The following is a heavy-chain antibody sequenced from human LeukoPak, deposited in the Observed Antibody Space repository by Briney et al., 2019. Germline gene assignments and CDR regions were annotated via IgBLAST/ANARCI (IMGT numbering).Heavy chain of an antibody. J-gene: IGHJ4*02. CDR1: GFTFSDYY. Sequence: GGSLRLSCAASGFTFSDYYMSWIRQAPGKGLEWVSYISSSGSTIYYADSVKGRFTISRDNAKNSLYLQMNSLRAGDTAVYYCARDRYFPYYFDYWGQGTLVTVSS. CDR3: ARDRYFPYYFDY. CDR2: ISSSGSTI. V-gene: IGHV3-11*04. D-gene: IGHD1-14*01.